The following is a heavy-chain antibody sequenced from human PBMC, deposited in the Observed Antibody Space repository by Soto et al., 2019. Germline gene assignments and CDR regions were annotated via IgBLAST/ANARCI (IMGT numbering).Heavy chain of an antibody. D-gene: IGHD3-10*01. CDR1: GYTFTTYS. J-gene: IGHJ4*02. Sequence: ASVKVSCKSSGYTFTTYSMHWVRQAPGQGLEWMGVINPRSGRTSFAQKFQGRVTMTGDTSTSTVYMELSSLRSEDTAVYYCAMDTNLLDYYFDYWGQGTLVTVSS. CDR2: INPRSGRT. CDR3: AMDTNLLDYYFDY. V-gene: IGHV1-46*01.